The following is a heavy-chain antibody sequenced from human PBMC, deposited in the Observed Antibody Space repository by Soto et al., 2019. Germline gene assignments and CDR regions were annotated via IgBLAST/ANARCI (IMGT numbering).Heavy chain of an antibody. CDR1: GFTFSTYW. CDR2: INSDASHT. D-gene: IGHD2-2*01. V-gene: IGHV3-74*01. J-gene: IGHJ5*02. CDR3: VRDGHCTTTSCYGNWLDP. Sequence: EVQLVESGGGLVQPGGSLRLSCAASGFTFSTYWMHWIRQVPGKGLEWVSRINSDASHTYYADSVKGRFTISRDNAKKTLHLEMNTLRAEDTAVYYCVRDGHCTTTSCYGNWLDPWGQGTLVTVSS.